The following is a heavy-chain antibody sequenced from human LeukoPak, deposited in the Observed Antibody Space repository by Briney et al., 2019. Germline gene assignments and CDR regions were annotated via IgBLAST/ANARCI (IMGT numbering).Heavy chain of an antibody. Sequence: GGSLRLSCAASGFTFSSYWMSWVRQAPGKGLEWVGRIKSKTDGGTTDYAAPVKGRFTISRDDSKNTLYLQMNSLKTEDTAVYYCTTVVFGVYYYYMDVWGKGTTVTISS. CDR3: TTVVFGVYYYYMDV. J-gene: IGHJ6*03. CDR2: IKSKTDGGTT. V-gene: IGHV3-15*01. CDR1: GFTFSSYW. D-gene: IGHD3-10*01.